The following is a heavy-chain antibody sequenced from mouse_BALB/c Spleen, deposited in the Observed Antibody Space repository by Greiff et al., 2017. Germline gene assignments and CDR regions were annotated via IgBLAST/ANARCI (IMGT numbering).Heavy chain of an antibody. J-gene: IGHJ2*01. CDR1: GYTFTSYW. D-gene: IGHD1-1*01. CDR2: IYPGDGDT. Sequence: QVHVKQSGAELARPGASVKLSCKASGYTFTSYWMQWVKQRPGQGLEWIGAIYPGDGDTRYTQKFKGKATLTADKSSSTAYMQLSSLASEDSAVYYCARFLNYYGSSPYYFDYWGQGTTLTVSS. CDR3: ARFLNYYGSSPYYFDY. V-gene: IGHV1-87*01.